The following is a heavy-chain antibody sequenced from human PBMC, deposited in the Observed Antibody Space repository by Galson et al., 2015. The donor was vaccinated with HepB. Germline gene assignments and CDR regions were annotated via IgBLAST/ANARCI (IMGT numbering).Heavy chain of an antibody. CDR3: ARISRAYCSSTSCYIYPPYYYYYMDV. V-gene: IGHV1-8*01. CDR2: MNPNSGNT. Sequence: SVKVSCKASGNTFTSYDINWVRQATGQGPEWMGWMNPNSGNTGYAQKFQGRVTMTRNTSISTAYMELSSLRSEDTAVYYCARISRAYCSSTSCYIYPPYYYYYMDVWGKGTTVTVSS. J-gene: IGHJ6*03. D-gene: IGHD2-2*02. CDR1: GNTFTSYD.